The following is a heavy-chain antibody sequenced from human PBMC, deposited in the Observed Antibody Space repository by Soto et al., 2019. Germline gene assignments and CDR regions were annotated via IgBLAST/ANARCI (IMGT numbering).Heavy chain of an antibody. Sequence: ETLSLTCTVSGGSISSYYWSWIRQPAGKGLEWIGRIYTSGSTNYNPSLKSRVTMSVDTSKNQFSLKLSSVAAADTAVYYCARETVQHSSGWYFPDAFDIWGQGTMVTVSS. D-gene: IGHD6-19*01. CDR1: GGSISSYY. V-gene: IGHV4-4*07. CDR3: ARETVQHSSGWYFPDAFDI. J-gene: IGHJ3*02. CDR2: IYTSGST.